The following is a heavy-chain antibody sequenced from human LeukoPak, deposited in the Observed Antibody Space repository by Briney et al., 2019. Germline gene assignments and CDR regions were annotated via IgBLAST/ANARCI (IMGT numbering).Heavy chain of an antibody. CDR3: ARGRTTYDYVWGSYRPPDY. V-gene: IGHV4-34*01. CDR2: INHRGST. Sequence: SETLSLTCAVYGGSFTGYYWNWIRQPPGKGLEGIGEINHRGSTNYNPSLKSRVSISVDTSKHQFPLKLSSVTAADTAVYYCARGRTTYDYVWGSYRPPDYWGQGTLVTVSS. D-gene: IGHD3-16*02. CDR1: GGSFTGYY. J-gene: IGHJ4*02.